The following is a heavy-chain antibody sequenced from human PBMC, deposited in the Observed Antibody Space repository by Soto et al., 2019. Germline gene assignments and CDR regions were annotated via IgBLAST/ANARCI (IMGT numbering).Heavy chain of an antibody. Sequence: PGGSLRLSCAASGFTFSSHTMSWVRQAPGKGLEWVSTIDHSGIDEYYPDSVRGRFTISRDNPKNTLYLQMNSLRADDTAVYYCAKEISCSLGSCYLGYYFDYWGQGTLVTVSS. J-gene: IGHJ4*02. CDR1: GFTFSSHT. CDR2: IDHSGIDE. V-gene: IGHV3-23*01. D-gene: IGHD2-15*01. CDR3: AKEISCSLGSCYLGYYFDY.